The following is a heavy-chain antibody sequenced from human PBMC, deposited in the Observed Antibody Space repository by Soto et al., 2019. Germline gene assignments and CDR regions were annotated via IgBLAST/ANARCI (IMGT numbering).Heavy chain of an antibody. CDR3: ARVVILVPTASTHYYYHMDV. J-gene: IGHJ6*02. V-gene: IGHV1-69*01. CDR1: GGTFSNYA. Sequence: QVQLVQSGAEVRKPGSSVTVSCKASGGTFSNYAISWVRQAPGQGLEWLGGIIPIVGTGSYAQKFQGRVTITADEPTTTAYMELSSLRFEDTAVYYCARVVILVPTASTHYYYHMDVWGPGTTVTVSS. CDR2: IIPIVGTG. D-gene: IGHD2-2*01.